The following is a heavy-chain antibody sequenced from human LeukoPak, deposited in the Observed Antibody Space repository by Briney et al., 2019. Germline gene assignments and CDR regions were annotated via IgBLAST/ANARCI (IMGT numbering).Heavy chain of an antibody. Sequence: GGSLRLSCAASGFTFSSYGMHWVRQAPGKGLEWVAVIWYDGSNKYYADSVKGRFTISRDNSKNTVSLQMNSLKAEDTAVYYCARVKGQSLDYWGQGTLVTVSS. CDR2: IWYDGSNK. CDR3: ARVKGQSLDY. V-gene: IGHV3-33*01. CDR1: GFTFSSYG. J-gene: IGHJ4*02.